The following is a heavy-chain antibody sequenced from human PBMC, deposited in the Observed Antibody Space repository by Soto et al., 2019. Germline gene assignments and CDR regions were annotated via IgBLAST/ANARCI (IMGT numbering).Heavy chain of an antibody. CDR1: GFTFSSNS. V-gene: IGHV3-48*02. Sequence: EVQVVESGGGLVQPGGSLRLSCAASGFTFSSNSMNLVRQAPGKGLEWISYIISSSSTIYADSVKGRFTISRDNAKNSLYLQMNSLRDEDTAVYYCARVIWSGHLTSDLWGQGTLVTVSS. J-gene: IGHJ5*02. D-gene: IGHD3-3*01. CDR3: ARVIWSGHLTSDL. CDR2: IISSSSTI.